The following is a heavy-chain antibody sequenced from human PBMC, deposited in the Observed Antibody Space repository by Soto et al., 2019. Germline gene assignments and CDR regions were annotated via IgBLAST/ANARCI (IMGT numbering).Heavy chain of an antibody. CDR1: GGSFSGYY. CDR3: ASYYGDNTNWFDP. V-gene: IGHV4-34*01. J-gene: IGHJ5*02. CDR2: INHSGST. D-gene: IGHD4-17*01. Sequence: QVQLQQWGAGLLKPSETLSLTCAVYGGSFSGYYWSWIRQPPGKGLEWIGEINHSGSTNYNPSLKSGGTISVVTSKNQFSLMLSSVPAADTAVYYCASYYGDNTNWFDPWGQGTLVTVSS.